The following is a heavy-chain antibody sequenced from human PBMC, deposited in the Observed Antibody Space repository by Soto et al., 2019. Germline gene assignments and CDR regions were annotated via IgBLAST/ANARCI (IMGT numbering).Heavy chain of an antibody. CDR3: ARDRLIEWQWLVIDASDI. CDR2: ISAYNGNT. J-gene: IGHJ3*02. D-gene: IGHD6-19*01. CDR1: GYTFTSYG. Sequence: ASVKVSCKASGYTFTSYGISWVRQAPGQGLEWMGWISAYNGNTNYAQKLQGRVTMTTDTSTSTAYMELRSLRSDDTAVYYCARDRLIEWQWLVIDASDIWGQGTMVTVSS. V-gene: IGHV1-18*01.